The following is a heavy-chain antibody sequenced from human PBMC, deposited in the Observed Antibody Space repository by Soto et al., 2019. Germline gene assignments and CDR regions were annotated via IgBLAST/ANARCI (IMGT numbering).Heavy chain of an antibody. CDR2: ISSDGSNK. D-gene: IGHD1-1*01. CDR3: AKVPWNLAHTHYFDF. CDR1: GFTFSSYA. Sequence: QVQLVESGGGVVQPGRSLSLSCAASGFTFSSYAMHWVRQAPGKGMEWVAVISSDGSNKYYADSVRGRFTIAGDNSENTVYLHMSSLSGDDTAVFYCAKVPWNLAHTHYFDFWGQGTLVTVSS. V-gene: IGHV3-30-3*01. J-gene: IGHJ4*02.